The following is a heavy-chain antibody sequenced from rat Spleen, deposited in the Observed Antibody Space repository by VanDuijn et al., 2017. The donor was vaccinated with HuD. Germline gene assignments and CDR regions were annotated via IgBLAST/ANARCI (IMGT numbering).Heavy chain of an antibody. CDR1: GFTFNNYW. CDR2: IANTGGYT. J-gene: IGHJ3*01. V-gene: IGHV5-31*01. D-gene: IGHD1-7*01. CDR3: ARPSYGYPFAY. Sequence: EVQLVESGGGLVQPGRSLKLSCVASGFTFNNYWMTWIRQAPGKGLEWVASIANTGGYTYYPDSVKGRFTISRDNAKSTLYLQMDSLSSEDTATYYCARPSYGYPFAYWGQGTLVTVSS.